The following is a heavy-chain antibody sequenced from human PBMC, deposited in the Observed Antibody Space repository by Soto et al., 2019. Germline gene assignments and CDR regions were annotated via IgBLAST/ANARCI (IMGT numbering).Heavy chain of an antibody. CDR1: GFTFSTYW. Sequence: EVPLVESGGGLVQPGGSLRLSCAASGFTFSTYWMHWVRQAPGKGLVWVSHITSDGTITTYADSVKGRFTISRDNAKNTLSLQMHSLRAADTAVYYCARGAGGFDYWGQGTLVTVSS. V-gene: IGHV3-74*01. D-gene: IGHD6-13*01. CDR3: ARGAGGFDY. J-gene: IGHJ4*02. CDR2: ITSDGTIT.